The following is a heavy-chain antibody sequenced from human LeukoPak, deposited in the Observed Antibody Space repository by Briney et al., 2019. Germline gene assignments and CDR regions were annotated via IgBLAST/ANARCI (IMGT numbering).Heavy chain of an antibody. V-gene: IGHV4-4*07. CDR3: ARDYSYPDS. CDR1: RASISSYH. CDR2: IYTSGRT. D-gene: IGHD5-18*01. J-gene: IGHJ5*01. Sequence: SETLSLTCSVPRASISSYHWSWIRQPAGEGLEWIGRIYTSGRTNYNPSLNSRVTMSVDTSKSQFSLRLSSVTAANTAVYYCARDYSYPDSWGQGALVTVSS.